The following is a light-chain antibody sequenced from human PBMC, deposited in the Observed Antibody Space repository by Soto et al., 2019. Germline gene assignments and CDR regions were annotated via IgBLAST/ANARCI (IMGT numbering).Light chain of an antibody. CDR1: SSNIGAGYD. Sequence: QSVLTQPPSVSGAPGQRVTISCTGSSSNIGAGYDVHWYQQLPGTAPKLLIYGNSNGPSGVPDRFSGSKSGTSASLAITGLQAEDEADYYCQSYDSSLSVLYVFGTGTKVTVL. J-gene: IGLJ1*01. CDR2: GNS. V-gene: IGLV1-40*01. CDR3: QSYDSSLSVLYV.